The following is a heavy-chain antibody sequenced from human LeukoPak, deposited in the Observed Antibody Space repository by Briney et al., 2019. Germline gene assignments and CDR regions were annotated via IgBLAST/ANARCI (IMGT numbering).Heavy chain of an antibody. J-gene: IGHJ4*02. CDR1: GGSFSGYY. CDR3: ARGTMGTDSFDY. CDR2: IYYSGST. Sequence: SETLSLTCAVYGGSFSGYYWSWIRQPPGKGLEWIGYIYYSGSTYYNPSLKSRVTISVDTSKNQFSLKLSSVTAADTAVYYCARGTMGTDSFDYWGQGTLVTVSS. D-gene: IGHD4/OR15-4a*01. V-gene: IGHV4-34*09.